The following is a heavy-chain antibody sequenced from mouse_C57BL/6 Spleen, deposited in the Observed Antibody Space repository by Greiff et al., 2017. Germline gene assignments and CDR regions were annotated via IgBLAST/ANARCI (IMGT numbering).Heavy chain of an antibody. J-gene: IGHJ2*01. CDR1: GYTFTDYN. CDR2: INPNYGGT. Sequence: VQLQQSGPELVKPGASVQMSCKASGYTFTDYNMHWVKPSHGKSLEWIGYINPNYGGTSYNQKFKGTAPLTVNKASSTACMELRRLTSEDSAVYYCARSGAYYRMNYWGQGTTLTVSS. V-gene: IGHV1-22*01. D-gene: IGHD2-14*01. CDR3: ARSGAYYRMNY.